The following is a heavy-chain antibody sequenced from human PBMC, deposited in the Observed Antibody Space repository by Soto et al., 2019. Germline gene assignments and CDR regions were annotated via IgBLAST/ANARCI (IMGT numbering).Heavy chain of an antibody. CDR2: ITKSGDT. D-gene: IGHD4-17*01. CDR1: GFTFSNCV. V-gene: IGHV3-21*01. CDR3: ARDLAPADYGDYVGSSWFDP. J-gene: IGHJ5*02. Sequence: PGGSLRLSCETSGFTFSNCVMTWVRQTPGKGLEWVSVITKSGDTDYADSVKGRFTISRDNAKNSLYLQMNSLRAEDTAVYYCARDLAPADYGDYVGSSWFDPWGQGTLVTVSS.